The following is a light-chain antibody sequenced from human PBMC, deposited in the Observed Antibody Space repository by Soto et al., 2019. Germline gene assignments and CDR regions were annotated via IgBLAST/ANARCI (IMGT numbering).Light chain of an antibody. CDR2: DAS. CDR1: QSISNR. Sequence: DITMTQSPSPLSPSLGLGVTITCRASQSISNRLAWYQQRPGKAPRLVIYDASRLESGIPARFSGSGSGTEFTLTISSLQSEDFATYYCQQYNGYRWTFGQGTKVDIK. J-gene: IGKJ1*01. CDR3: QQYNGYRWT. V-gene: IGKV1-5*01.